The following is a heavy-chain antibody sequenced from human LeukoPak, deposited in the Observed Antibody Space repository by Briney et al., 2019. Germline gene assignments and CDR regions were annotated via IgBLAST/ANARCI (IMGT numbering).Heavy chain of an antibody. Sequence: GKSLRLSCAASGFTFNNYGMHWVRQAPGKGLEWVAVISYDGRNKHYPDSVKGRFTISRDISTDTLWLQMDRLRTEDTAVYYCAKAPLRGTAAAIDYWGQGTLVTVSS. CDR1: GFTFNNYG. J-gene: IGHJ4*02. D-gene: IGHD2-2*01. CDR3: AKAPLRGTAAAIDY. CDR2: ISYDGRNK. V-gene: IGHV3-30*18.